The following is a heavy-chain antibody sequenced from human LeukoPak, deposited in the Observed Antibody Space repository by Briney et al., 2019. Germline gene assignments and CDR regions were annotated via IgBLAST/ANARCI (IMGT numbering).Heavy chain of an antibody. V-gene: IGHV4-59*01. J-gene: IGHJ2*01. D-gene: IGHD2-21*02. Sequence: PSGTLSLTCTVSGGSLCSYYWSWVPPPPRERLGGVGDIYFSGSTNNNPSLMSRVTISVDTSKNQYSLKLSSVTAAATAVYYCARALLAYCGGDCYHDWYFDLWGRGTLVTVSS. CDR3: ARALLAYCGGDCYHDWYFDL. CDR2: IYFSGST. CDR1: GGSLCSYY.